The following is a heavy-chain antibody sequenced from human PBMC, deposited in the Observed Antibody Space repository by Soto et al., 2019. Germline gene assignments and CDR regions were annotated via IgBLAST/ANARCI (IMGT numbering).Heavy chain of an antibody. V-gene: IGHV1-18*01. CDR2: INAEVGET. Sequence: QVQLVQSGAEVKKPGASVKVSCKASGYSFTHYGITWVRQAPGQGLEWTGWINAEVGETKSAQKYEGRVTVTMDTSTNTAYLELRSLRSEDTAVYYCARGDGDTLDYWGQATLVRVSA. CDR3: ARGDGDTLDY. J-gene: IGHJ4*02. CDR1: GYSFTHYG.